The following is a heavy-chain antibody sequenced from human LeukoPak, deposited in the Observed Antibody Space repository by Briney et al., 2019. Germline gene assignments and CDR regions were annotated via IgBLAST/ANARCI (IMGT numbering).Heavy chain of an antibody. CDR1: GCGFTSYR. Sequence: LQISNRGAGCGFTSYRVDRGREMLGKGLERMGIIYPSDSDTRYSPSFQGQVTISADKSISTAYLQWSSLKASDTAMYYCARQTMRYCTGGSCPWYFDLWGRGTLVTVSS. D-gene: IGHD2-15*01. V-gene: IGHV5-51*01. CDR3: ARQTMRYCTGGSCPWYFDL. CDR2: IYPSDSDT. J-gene: IGHJ2*01.